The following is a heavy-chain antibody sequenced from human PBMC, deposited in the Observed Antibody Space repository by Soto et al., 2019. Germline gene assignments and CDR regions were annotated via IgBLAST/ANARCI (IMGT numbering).Heavy chain of an antibody. J-gene: IGHJ4*02. D-gene: IGHD1-26*01. V-gene: IGHV3-11*05. CDR1: GFTFNDYY. Sequence: QVQLVESGGGLVKPGGSLRLSCAAYGFTFNDYYMTWFRQAPGKGLEWVSLISSTGGYTNYADSVKGRFTVSRDNANNSMYLQMNSLRDEDTAVYYCARIEGARLNDYWGQGTLVTVSS. CDR3: ARIEGARLNDY. CDR2: ISSTGGYT.